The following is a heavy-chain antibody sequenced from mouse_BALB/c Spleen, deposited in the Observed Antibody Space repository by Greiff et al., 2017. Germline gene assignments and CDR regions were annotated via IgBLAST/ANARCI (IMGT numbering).Heavy chain of an antibody. CDR3: AKLGREGFAY. D-gene: IGHD4-1*01. J-gene: IGHJ3*01. CDR2: ISSGGST. Sequence: EVHLVESGGGLVKPGGSLKLSCAASGFTFSSYAMSWVRQTPEKRLEWVASISSGGSTYYPDSVKGRFTISRDNARNILYLQMSSLRSEDTAMYYCAKLGREGFAYWGQGTLVTVSA. CDR1: GFTFSSYA. V-gene: IGHV5-6-5*01.